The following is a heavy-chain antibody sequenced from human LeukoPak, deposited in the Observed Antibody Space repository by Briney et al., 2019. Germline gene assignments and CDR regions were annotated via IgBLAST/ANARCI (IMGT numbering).Heavy chain of an antibody. CDR2: VKQDESEK. Sequence: VGSLRLSCAASGFTFSNYWMSWVRQAPGKGLEWVASVKQDESEKYYVDSVKGRFTISRDKAKNSLYLQMNSLRAEDTAVYYCVRARYSADSYYFDYWGQGTLVTVSS. CDR3: VRARYSADSYYFDY. D-gene: IGHD5-18*01. V-gene: IGHV3-7*03. J-gene: IGHJ4*02. CDR1: GFTFSNYW.